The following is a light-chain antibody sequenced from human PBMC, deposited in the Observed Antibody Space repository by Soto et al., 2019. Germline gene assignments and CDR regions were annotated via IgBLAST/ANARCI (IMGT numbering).Light chain of an antibody. CDR2: GAS. Sequence: EIVLTQSPGTLSMSPGERATLSCRASQSLTNNYLAWFQQKPGQAPRLLIYGASNRPTDIPDRFSGSGSGTDFSLTISRLEPEDFAVYYCQQYGSSPGTFGQGTKVDI. V-gene: IGKV3-20*01. CDR3: QQYGSSPGT. CDR1: QSLTNNY. J-gene: IGKJ1*01.